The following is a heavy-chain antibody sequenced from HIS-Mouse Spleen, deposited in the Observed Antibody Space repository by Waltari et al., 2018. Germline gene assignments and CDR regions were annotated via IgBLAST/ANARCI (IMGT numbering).Heavy chain of an antibody. D-gene: IGHD6-13*01. CDR3: AREIPYSSSWYDWYFDL. V-gene: IGHV4-39*07. J-gene: IGHJ2*01. CDR2: IYYSGST. Sequence: QLQLQESGPGLVKPSETLSLTCTVSGCSSRSSSYYWGWIRQPPGKGLEWIGSIYYSGSTYYNPSLKSRVTISVDTSKNQFSLKLSSVTAADTAVYYCAREIPYSSSWYDWYFDLWGRGTLVTVSS. CDR1: GCSSRSSSYY.